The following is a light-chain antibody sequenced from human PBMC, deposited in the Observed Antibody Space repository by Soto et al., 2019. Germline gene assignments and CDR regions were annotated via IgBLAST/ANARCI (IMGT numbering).Light chain of an antibody. CDR2: GAS. Sequence: EMVLTQSPGTLSLSPGERATLSCRASQSISSNSLAWYQQKPGQAPRLFIYGASSRATGIPDRFIGSGSGTHFTLTISRLEPEDFALYYCQQYDKWPYTFGQGTNLEIK. CDR1: QSISSNS. CDR3: QQYDKWPYT. J-gene: IGKJ2*01. V-gene: IGKV3-20*01.